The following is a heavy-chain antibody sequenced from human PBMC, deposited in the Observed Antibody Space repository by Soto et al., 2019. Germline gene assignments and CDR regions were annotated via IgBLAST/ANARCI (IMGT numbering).Heavy chain of an antibody. CDR3: ARVVTIFGVVTHDAFDI. CDR1: GYTFTSYY. CDR2: INPSGGST. D-gene: IGHD3-3*01. Sequence: ASVKVSCKASGYTFTSYYMHWVRQAPGQGLEWMGIINPSGGSTSYAQKFQGRVTMTRDTSTSTVYMELSSLRSEDTAVYYCARVVTIFGVVTHDAFDIWGQGTMVTVS. V-gene: IGHV1-46*03. J-gene: IGHJ3*02.